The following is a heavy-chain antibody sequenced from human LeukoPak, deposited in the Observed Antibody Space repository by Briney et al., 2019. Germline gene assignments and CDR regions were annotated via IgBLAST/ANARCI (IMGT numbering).Heavy chain of an antibody. CDR2: IYPGDSGP. V-gene: IGHV5-51*01. J-gene: IGHJ3*01. CDR3: GMSGDRVPLQDDVFDV. Sequence: GESLQISCKVSGSSFTSYCIGWVRPMPGKGLKWMGIIYPGDSGPTYSPSFQGQVTISVDKSINTAYLQWSSLQASDTAMYYCGMSGDRVPLQDDVFDVWGQGTMVTVST. CDR1: GSSFTSYC. D-gene: IGHD1-26*01.